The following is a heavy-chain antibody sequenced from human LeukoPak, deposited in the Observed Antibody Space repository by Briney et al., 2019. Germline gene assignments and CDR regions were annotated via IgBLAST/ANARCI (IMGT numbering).Heavy chain of an antibody. Sequence: GGSLRLSCAASGFTFSSYAMSWVRQAPGKGLEWVSAIRDSGSSTHYADSVKGRFTTSRDNSKNTLFLRMNSLRAEDTAIYYCAKYGPQDSGSSHFDYWGQGALVTVSS. CDR1: GFTFSSYA. D-gene: IGHD1-26*01. CDR3: AKYGPQDSGSSHFDY. J-gene: IGHJ4*02. V-gene: IGHV3-23*01. CDR2: IRDSGSST.